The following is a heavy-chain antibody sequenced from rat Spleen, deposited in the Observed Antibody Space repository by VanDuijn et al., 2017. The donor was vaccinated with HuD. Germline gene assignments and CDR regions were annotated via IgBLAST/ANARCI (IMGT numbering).Heavy chain of an antibody. Sequence: EVQLVQSGGGVVQPGRSLKLSCATSGFTFSDFYMAWVRQAPTQGLEWVASISSDGGGAYYRDSVKGRFTISRDNVKSTLYLQMDSLRSEDTATYFCTRLGGLRNWFAYWGQGTLVTVSS. CDR3: TRLGGLRNWFAY. D-gene: IGHD4-3*01. CDR1: GFTFSDFY. CDR2: ISSDGGGA. V-gene: IGHV5-20*01. J-gene: IGHJ3*01.